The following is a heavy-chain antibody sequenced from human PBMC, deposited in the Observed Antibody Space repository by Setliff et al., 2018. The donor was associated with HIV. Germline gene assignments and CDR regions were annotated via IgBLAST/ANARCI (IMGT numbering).Heavy chain of an antibody. CDR2: IIPIFGTA. V-gene: IGHV1-69*13. Sequence: SVKVSCKASGGTFTSSAISWVRQAPGQGLEWMGGIIPIFGTANYAQKFQGRVTITADESTSTAYMELSSLRSEDTAVYYCARGADGDYRYYMDVWGRGTTVTVSS. J-gene: IGHJ6*03. CDR1: GGTFTSSA. D-gene: IGHD4-17*01. CDR3: ARGADGDYRYYMDV.